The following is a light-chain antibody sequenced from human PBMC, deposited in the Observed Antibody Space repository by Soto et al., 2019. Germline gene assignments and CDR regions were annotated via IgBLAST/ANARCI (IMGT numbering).Light chain of an antibody. CDR3: QQSYSTPDT. J-gene: IGKJ2*01. CDR2: AAS. CDR1: QSINIY. V-gene: IGKV1-39*01. Sequence: DIQMTQSPSSLSASVGDRVTITCRASQSINIYLTWYQQKPGRAPKLVINAASRLQSGVPSRVSGSGSGPDFTLSISTQQPEDLATYYCQQSYSTPDTFGQGTNLEIK.